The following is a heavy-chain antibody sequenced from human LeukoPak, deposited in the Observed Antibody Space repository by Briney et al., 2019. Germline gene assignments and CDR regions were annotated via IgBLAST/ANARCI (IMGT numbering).Heavy chain of an antibody. J-gene: IGHJ4*02. D-gene: IGHD3-9*01. V-gene: IGHV3-23*01. CDR2: ISGSGGST. Sequence: GGSLRLSCAASGFTFSDYYMSWIRQAPGKGLEWVSAISGSGGSTYYADSVKGRFTISRDNSKNTLYLQMNSLRAEDTAVYYCAKAAYYDILTGYYRDYWGQGTLVTVSS. CDR1: GFTFSDYY. CDR3: AKAAYYDILTGYYRDY.